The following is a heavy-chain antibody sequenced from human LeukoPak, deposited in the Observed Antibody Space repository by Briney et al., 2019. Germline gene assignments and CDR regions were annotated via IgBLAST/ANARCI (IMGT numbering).Heavy chain of an antibody. D-gene: IGHD3-10*01. V-gene: IGHV4-34*01. CDR1: GGSFSGYY. CDR2: INHSGST. J-gene: IGHJ6*02. Sequence: KASETLSLTCAVYGGSFSGYYWSWIRQPPGKGLEWIGEINHSGSTNYNPSLKSRVTISVDTSKNQFSLKLSSVTAADTAVYYCARGEETGGRLLWFGDPKERKYYYYYYGMDVWGQGTTVTVSS. CDR3: ARGEETGGRLLWFGDPKERKYYYYYYGMDV.